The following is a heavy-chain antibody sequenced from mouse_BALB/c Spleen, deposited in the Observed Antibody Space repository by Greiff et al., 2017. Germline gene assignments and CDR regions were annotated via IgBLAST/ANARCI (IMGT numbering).Heavy chain of an antibody. CDR3: ARSDYYGSSLYFDY. CDR2: IDPANGNT. Sequence: VQLQQSGAELVKPGASVKLSCTASGFNIKDTYMHWVKQRPEQGLEWIGRIDPANGNTKYDPKFKDKTTLTADKSSSTAYMQLSSLTSEDSAVYYCARSDYYGSSLYFDYWGQGTTLTVSS. J-gene: IGHJ2*01. CDR1: GFNIKDTY. V-gene: IGHV14-3*02. D-gene: IGHD1-1*01.